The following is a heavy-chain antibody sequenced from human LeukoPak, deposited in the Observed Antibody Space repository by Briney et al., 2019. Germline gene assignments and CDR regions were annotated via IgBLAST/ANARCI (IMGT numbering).Heavy chain of an antibody. CDR2: TYYSGST. D-gene: IGHD1-26*01. CDR3: AARVVGATNYFDY. Sequence: PSETLSLTCTVSGGSISSYYWSWIRQPPGKGLEWIGHTYYSGSTNYNPSLKGQVTISVDLSKNQFSLKMNSVTAADTAVYYCAARVVGATNYFDYWDQGNLVTVSS. CDR1: GGSISSYY. J-gene: IGHJ4*02. V-gene: IGHV4-59*01.